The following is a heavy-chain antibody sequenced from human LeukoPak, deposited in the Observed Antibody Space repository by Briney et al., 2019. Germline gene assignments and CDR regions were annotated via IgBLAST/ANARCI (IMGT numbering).Heavy chain of an antibody. V-gene: IGHV4-30-4*01. CDR2: IYYSGST. CDR1: GGSISSGDYY. D-gene: IGHD3-22*01. Sequence: SQTLSLTCTVSGGSISSGDYYWSWIRQPPGQGLEWIGYIYYSGSTYYNPSLKSRVTTSVDTSKNQFSLKLSSVTAADTAVYYCAREKSRGGPYDSSGYSNAFDIWGQGTMVTVSS. CDR3: AREKSRGGPYDSSGYSNAFDI. J-gene: IGHJ3*02.